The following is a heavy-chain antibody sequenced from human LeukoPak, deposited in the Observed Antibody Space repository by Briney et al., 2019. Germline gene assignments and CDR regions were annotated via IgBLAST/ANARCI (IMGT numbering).Heavy chain of an antibody. D-gene: IGHD5-12*01. J-gene: IGHJ4*02. CDR3: ARDPSNSGYDYLYYFDY. CDR2: TNPDNGGT. CDR1: GYTFTGYN. V-gene: IGHV1-2*02. Sequence: GASAKVSCKASGYTFTGYNTRWGRPTPGQRLERMVWTNPDNGGTNYAQKFQGRVTMTRDMSISTAYMELSRLRSDDTAVYYCARDPSNSGYDYLYYFDYWGQGTLVTVSS.